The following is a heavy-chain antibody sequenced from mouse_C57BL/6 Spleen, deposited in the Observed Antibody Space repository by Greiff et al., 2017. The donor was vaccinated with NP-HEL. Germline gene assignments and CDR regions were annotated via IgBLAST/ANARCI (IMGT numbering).Heavy chain of an antibody. V-gene: IGHV5-6*01. CDR1: GFTFSSYG. CDR2: ISSGGSYT. D-gene: IGHD2-3*01. J-gene: IGHJ4*01. CDR3: ARHRWLGRTSYAMDY. Sequence: EVQRVESGGDLVKPGGSLKLSCAASGFTFSSYGMSWVRQTPDKRLEWVATISSGGSYTYYPDSVKGRFTISRDNAKNTLYLQMSSLKSEDTAMYYCARHRWLGRTSYAMDYWGQGTSVTVSS.